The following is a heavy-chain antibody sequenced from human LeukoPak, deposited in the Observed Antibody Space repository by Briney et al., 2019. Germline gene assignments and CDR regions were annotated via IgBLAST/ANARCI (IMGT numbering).Heavy chain of an antibody. Sequence: PETLSLTCTVSGGSISSYYWSWIRQPAGKGLEWIGRIYTSGSTNYNPSLKSRVTMSVDTSKNQFSLKLSSVTAADTAVYYCARERVTMVRGVIVIYYGMDVWGQGTTVTVSS. CDR2: IYTSGST. CDR1: GGSISSYY. J-gene: IGHJ6*02. V-gene: IGHV4-4*07. CDR3: ARERVTMVRGVIVIYYGMDV. D-gene: IGHD3-10*01.